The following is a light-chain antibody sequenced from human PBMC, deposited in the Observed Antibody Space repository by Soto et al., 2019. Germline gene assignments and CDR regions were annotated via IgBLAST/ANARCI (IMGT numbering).Light chain of an antibody. CDR1: SSDIGAYKF. Sequence: QSALTQPPSASGSPGQSVAISCTGTSSDIGAYKFVSWYQQHPGKAPKLIIYEVSIRPSGVPDRFSGSKSGNTASLTVSGLLAEDEADYYCSLYAGTNSVVFGGGTKLTAL. V-gene: IGLV2-8*01. CDR3: SLYAGTNSVV. J-gene: IGLJ2*01. CDR2: EVS.